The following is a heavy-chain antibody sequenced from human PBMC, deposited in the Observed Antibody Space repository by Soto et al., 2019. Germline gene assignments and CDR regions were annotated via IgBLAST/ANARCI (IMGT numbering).Heavy chain of an antibody. J-gene: IGHJ4*02. V-gene: IGHV4-31*03. Sequence: QVQLQESGPGLVKPSQTLSLTCTVSGGSISSGTYYWSWIRQHPGKGLEWIGYIYYSGSTYYNPSLESRVTLSVDTSKNQFSLKLSSVIAADTAVYYCVRYKGNGYNYVFEYWGQGTLVTVSS. D-gene: IGHD5-12*01. CDR2: IYYSGST. CDR3: VRYKGNGYNYVFEY. CDR1: GGSISSGTYY.